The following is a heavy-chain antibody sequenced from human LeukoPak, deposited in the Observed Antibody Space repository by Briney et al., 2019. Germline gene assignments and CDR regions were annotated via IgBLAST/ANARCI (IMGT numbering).Heavy chain of an antibody. CDR2: ISYDGSNK. Sequence: GGSLRLSCAASGFTFSSYAMHWVRQAPGKGLEWVAVISYDGSNKYYADSVKGRFTISRDNSKNTLYLQMNSLRAEDTAVYYCTRRDLNTGFDYWGQGTLVTVSS. V-gene: IGHV3-30-3*01. J-gene: IGHJ4*02. CDR3: TRRDLNTGFDY. D-gene: IGHD5-18*01. CDR1: GFTFSSYA.